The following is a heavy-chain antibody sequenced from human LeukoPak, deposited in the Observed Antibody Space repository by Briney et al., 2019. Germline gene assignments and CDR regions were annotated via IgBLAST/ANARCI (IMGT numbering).Heavy chain of an antibody. Sequence: ASVKVSCKASGYTFTGYYMHWVRQAPEQGLEWMGWINPNSGGTNYAQKFQGRVTMTRDTSISTAYMELSRLRSDDTAVYYCARAPGIAVAGPTRSWFDPWGQGTLVTVSS. CDR2: INPNSGGT. CDR3: ARAPGIAVAGPTRSWFDP. V-gene: IGHV1-2*02. CDR1: GYTFTGYY. J-gene: IGHJ5*02. D-gene: IGHD6-19*01.